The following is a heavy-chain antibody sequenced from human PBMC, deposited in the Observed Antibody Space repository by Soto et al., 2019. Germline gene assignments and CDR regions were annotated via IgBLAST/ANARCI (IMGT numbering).Heavy chain of an antibody. CDR1: GYTFSRYY. V-gene: IGHV1-46*01. D-gene: IGHD2-15*01. J-gene: IGHJ5*02. CDR2: INPSGGIT. CDR3: ARKYCSGGTCCGSSVDWFDP. Sequence: ASVKVSCKASGYTFSRYYIYWVRQAPGQGLEWMGAINPSGGITTYAQKLQGRVTMTTDTSTSTAYMELRSLRSEDTAVYYCARKYCSGGTCCGSSVDWFDPWGQGTLVTVSS.